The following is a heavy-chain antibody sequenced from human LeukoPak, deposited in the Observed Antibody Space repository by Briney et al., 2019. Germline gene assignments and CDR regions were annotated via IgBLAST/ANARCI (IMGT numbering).Heavy chain of an antibody. CDR3: AREMVRGRAMGV. D-gene: IGHD3-10*01. CDR2: IYYSGST. CDR1: GGSISSYY. Sequence: SETLSLTCTVSGGSISSYYWSWIRQPPGKGLEWIGYIYYSGSTNYNPSLKSRVTISVDTSKNQFSLKLSSVTAADTAVYYCAREMVRGRAMGVWGQGTTVTVSS. V-gene: IGHV4-59*12. J-gene: IGHJ6*02.